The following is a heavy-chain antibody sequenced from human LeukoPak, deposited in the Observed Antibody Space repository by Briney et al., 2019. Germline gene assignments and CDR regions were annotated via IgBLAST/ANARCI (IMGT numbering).Heavy chain of an antibody. CDR3: AHGWWELLSWEY. D-gene: IGHD1-26*01. V-gene: IGHV2-5*01. J-gene: IGHJ4*02. Sequence: SGPTLVKPTQTLTLTCTFSGFSLSTSGVGVGWIRQPPGKALECLALIYWNDDKRYSPSLKRRLTITKDTSKYQVVLTMTNMDPVDTATYYCAHGWWELLSWEYWGQGILVTVSS. CDR1: GFSLSTSGVG. CDR2: IYWNDDK.